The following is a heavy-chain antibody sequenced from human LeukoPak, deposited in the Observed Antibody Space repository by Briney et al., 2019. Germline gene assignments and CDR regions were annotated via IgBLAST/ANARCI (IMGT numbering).Heavy chain of an antibody. Sequence: PETLSLTCTVSGGSISNYYWSWLRQPAGKGLEWIGRIYTSGSTNYNPSLKSRVTMSVDTSKNQFSLKLDSVTAADTAVYYCARDVRRSSSSSNSYYYYMDVWGKGTTVTVSS. J-gene: IGHJ6*03. D-gene: IGHD6-6*01. CDR1: GGSISNYY. CDR3: ARDVRRSSSSSNSYYYYMDV. CDR2: IYTSGST. V-gene: IGHV4-4*07.